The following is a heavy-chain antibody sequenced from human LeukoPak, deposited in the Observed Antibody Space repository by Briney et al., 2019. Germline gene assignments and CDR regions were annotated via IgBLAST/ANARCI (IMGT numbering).Heavy chain of an antibody. D-gene: IGHD1-26*01. CDR1: GYTFTGYY. CDR2: INPNSGGT. J-gene: IGHJ4*02. V-gene: IGHV1-2*06. Sequence: ASVKVSCKASGYTFTGYYIHWVRQAPAQGLEWMGRINPNSGGTNYAQKFQGRVTMTRDTSISTAYMELSRLRSDDTAVYYCARFPPRFGATNSDYWGQGILVTVSS. CDR3: ARFPPRFGATNSDY.